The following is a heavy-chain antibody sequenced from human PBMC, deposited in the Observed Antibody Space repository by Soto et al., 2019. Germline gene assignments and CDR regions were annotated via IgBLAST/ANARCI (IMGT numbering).Heavy chain of an antibody. D-gene: IGHD3-16*02. Sequence: QVQLVQSGAEVKKPGASVKVSCKASGYTFTSYGISWVRQAPGQGREWMGWISAYNGNTNYAQKLQGRVTMTTDTATSTAYMELRSLISVDTAVYYCASQMITFGGVISQDYWGQGTLVTVSS. V-gene: IGHV1-18*01. CDR3: ASQMITFGGVISQDY. J-gene: IGHJ4*02. CDR2: ISAYNGNT. CDR1: GYTFTSYG.